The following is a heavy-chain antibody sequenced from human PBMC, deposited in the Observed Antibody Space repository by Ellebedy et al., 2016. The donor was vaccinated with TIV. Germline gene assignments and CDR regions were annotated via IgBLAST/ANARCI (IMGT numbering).Heavy chain of an antibody. D-gene: IGHD6-13*01. CDR2: ISYHGSDK. Sequence: GESLKISCAASGFNFNSYALHWVRQAPGKGLEWVSLISYHGSDKYYADSVKGRFTISRDNSKNTLDLQMNSLRAEDTAVYYCAKLGGIYTWYAEYWGQGTLVTVSS. CDR3: AKLGGIYTWYAEY. J-gene: IGHJ4*02. V-gene: IGHV3-30*04. CDR1: GFNFNSYA.